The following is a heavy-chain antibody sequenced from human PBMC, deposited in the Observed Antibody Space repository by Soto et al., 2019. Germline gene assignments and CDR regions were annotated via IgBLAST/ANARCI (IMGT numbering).Heavy chain of an antibody. D-gene: IGHD1-26*01. CDR1: GFTFSNYA. CDR3: AKQQMGVIRALDY. Sequence: EVQILQSGGGLEQPGGSLRLSCAASGFTFSNYAMSWIRQAPGKGLEWVSTIRETGNTYYADSARGRFATPRDNSENTLYLQMSSLRAEDTAVYYCAKQQMGVIRALDYWGQGTLVTVSS. CDR2: IRETGNT. J-gene: IGHJ4*02. V-gene: IGHV3-23*01.